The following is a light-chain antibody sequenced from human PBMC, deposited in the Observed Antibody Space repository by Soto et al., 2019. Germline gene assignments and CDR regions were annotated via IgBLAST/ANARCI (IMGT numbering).Light chain of an antibody. CDR2: DTS. Sequence: EIVLTQSPATLSLSPGERATLSCRASQSVRSYLAWYQQKPGQAPRLLIYDTSNRATGIPARFSGSGSGTAFTLTISILEPEDFAVYYCQHHNSWPLTFGGGTKVEIK. J-gene: IGKJ4*01. V-gene: IGKV3-11*01. CDR3: QHHNSWPLT. CDR1: QSVRSY.